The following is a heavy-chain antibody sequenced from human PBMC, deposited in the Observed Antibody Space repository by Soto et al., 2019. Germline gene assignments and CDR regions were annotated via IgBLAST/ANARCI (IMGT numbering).Heavy chain of an antibody. D-gene: IGHD6-19*01. Sequence: ASVKVSCKASGYTFTSYAMHWVRQAPGQRLEWMGWINAGNGNTKYSQKLQGRVTMTRDTSTSTVYMELSSLRSEDTAVYYCARTVLEGGSGWYRGAFDIWGQGTMVTV. V-gene: IGHV1-3*01. CDR2: INAGNGNT. CDR1: GYTFTSYA. CDR3: ARTVLEGGSGWYRGAFDI. J-gene: IGHJ3*02.